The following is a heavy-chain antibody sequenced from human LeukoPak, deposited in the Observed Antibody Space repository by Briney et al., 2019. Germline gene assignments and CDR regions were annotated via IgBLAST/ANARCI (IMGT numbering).Heavy chain of an antibody. J-gene: IGHJ1*01. CDR1: GLSFADSW. CDR2: INNDGSDT. V-gene: IGHV3-74*01. CDR3: ARVSGLGMNEYYQH. Sequence: GGSLRLSCAASGLSFADSWMHWVRQAPGKGLVWVSRINNDGSDTRYTDSVRGRFTISRDNAKNTLYLQMNSLRAEDTAVYYCARVSGLGMNEYYQHWGQGTLVTVPS. D-gene: IGHD3-16*01.